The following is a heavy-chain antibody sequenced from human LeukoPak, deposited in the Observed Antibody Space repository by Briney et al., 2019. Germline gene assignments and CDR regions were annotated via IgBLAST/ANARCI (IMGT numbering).Heavy chain of an antibody. J-gene: IGHJ4*02. CDR2: ISGSGCST. CDR1: GFTFSSYA. Sequence: TGGSLRLSCAASGFTFSSYAMSWVRQAPGKGLEWVSAISGSGCSTYYADSVKGRFTISRDHSKNTLYLQMNSVGAEDKSVYYCAKQNKGFVYWGRGTLVTVSS. CDR3: AKQNKGFVY. V-gene: IGHV3-23*01.